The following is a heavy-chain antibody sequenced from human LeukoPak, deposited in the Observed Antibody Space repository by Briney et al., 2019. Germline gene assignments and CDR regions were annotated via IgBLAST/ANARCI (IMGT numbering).Heavy chain of an antibody. CDR2: IYYSGST. V-gene: IGHV4-59*08. CDR1: GGSISSYY. Sequence: SETLSLTYTVSGGSISSYYWSWIRQPPGKGLEWIGYIYYSGSTNYNPSLKSRVTISVDTSKNQFSLKLSSVTAADTAVYYCARREGGAAAYWFDPWGQGTLVTVSS. J-gene: IGHJ5*02. CDR3: ARREGGAAAYWFDP. D-gene: IGHD6-13*01.